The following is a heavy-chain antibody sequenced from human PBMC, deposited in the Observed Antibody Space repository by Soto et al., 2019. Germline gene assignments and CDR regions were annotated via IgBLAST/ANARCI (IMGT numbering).Heavy chain of an antibody. CDR3: VRLGSILINSYGGPPGY. CDR1: GYNFTSHW. Sequence: GESLKISFKGSGYNFTSHWIGWVRQVPGKGLEWMGIIYPDDSDVRYSPSFQGQVTLSVDKSIETAYLQWSSLKASDTAMYYCVRLGSILINSYGGPPGYWGQGTLVTVSS. V-gene: IGHV5-51*01. CDR2: IYPDDSDV. D-gene: IGHD3-16*01. J-gene: IGHJ4*02.